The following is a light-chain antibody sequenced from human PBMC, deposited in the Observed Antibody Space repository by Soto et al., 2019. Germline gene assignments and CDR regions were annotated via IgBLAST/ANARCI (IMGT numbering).Light chain of an antibody. CDR3: SSYSSSSTVV. CDR2: DVS. V-gene: IGLV2-14*03. J-gene: IGLJ2*01. CDR1: SSDVGDYDY. Sequence: QSALTQPASVSGCPGQSITISCTGTSSDVGDYDYVSWYQQHPGKAPKLVIYDVSNRPSGVSNRFSGSKSGNTASLTISGLQAEDEADYYCSSYSSSSTVVFGEGTKVTVL.